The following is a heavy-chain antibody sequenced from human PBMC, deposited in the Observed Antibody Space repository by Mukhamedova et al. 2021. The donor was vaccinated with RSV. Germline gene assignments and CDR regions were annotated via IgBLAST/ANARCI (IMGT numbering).Heavy chain of an antibody. D-gene: IGHD3-10*01. CDR3: ARGSFISPSAKDH. V-gene: IGHV3-74*01. CDR2: INTDGGNT. Sequence: GKGLVWVSRINTDGGNTIYADFVKSRFTVFRDNAKNTLYLQMNSLRAEDTALYYCARGSFISPSAKDHCGQGTLVTVSS. J-gene: IGHJ4*02.